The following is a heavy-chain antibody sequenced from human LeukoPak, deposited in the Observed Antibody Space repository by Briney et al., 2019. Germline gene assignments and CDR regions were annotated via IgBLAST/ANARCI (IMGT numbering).Heavy chain of an antibody. J-gene: IGHJ6*02. D-gene: IGHD2-2*01. V-gene: IGHV4-31*03. CDR2: IYYSGST. CDR1: GGSISSGGYD. CDR3: ARDHIVVVPAAMKDYYYGMDV. Sequence: SQTLSLTCTVSGGSISSGGYDWSWIRQHPGKGLEWIGYIYYSGSTYYNPSLKSRVTISVDTSKNQFSLKLSSVTAVDTAVYYCARDHIVVVPAAMKDYYYGMDVWGQGTTVTVSS.